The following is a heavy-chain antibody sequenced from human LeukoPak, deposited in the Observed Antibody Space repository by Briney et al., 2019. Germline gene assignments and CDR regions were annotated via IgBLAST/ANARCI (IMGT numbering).Heavy chain of an antibody. Sequence: SETLSLTCTVSGDSMMSYYWSGIRQPPGKGLEWIGYSYYSGSTNYNPSLKSRVTISVDTSKNQFSLSLTSVTAADTAVYYCARGFCSNWYGFGFWGQGALVTVSS. CDR1: GDSMMSYY. D-gene: IGHD6-13*01. V-gene: IGHV4-59*08. J-gene: IGHJ4*02. CDR3: ARGFCSNWYGFGF. CDR2: SYYSGST.